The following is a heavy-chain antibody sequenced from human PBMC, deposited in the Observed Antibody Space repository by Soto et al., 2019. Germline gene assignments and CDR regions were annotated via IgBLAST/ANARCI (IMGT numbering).Heavy chain of an antibody. CDR1: GYTFTSYA. Sequence: ASVKVSCKASGYTFTSYAMHWVRQAPGQRLEWMGWINAGNGNTKYSQKFQGRVTITRDTSASTAYVELSSLRSEDTAVYYCERSIVVVTALDYWGQGTLVTSPQ. D-gene: IGHD2-21*02. CDR2: INAGNGNT. J-gene: IGHJ4*02. V-gene: IGHV1-3*01. CDR3: ERSIVVVTALDY.